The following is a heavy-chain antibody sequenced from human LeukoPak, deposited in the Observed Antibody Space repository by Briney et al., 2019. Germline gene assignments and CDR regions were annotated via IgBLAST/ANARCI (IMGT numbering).Heavy chain of an antibody. CDR2: ISPYNGDT. CDR3: ASGTSLWDNWNDGHYFDY. CDR1: GYTFTSYG. J-gene: IGHJ4*02. V-gene: IGHV1-18*01. D-gene: IGHD1-1*01. Sequence: GASVKLSCKASGYTFTSYGISWVRQAPGQGLEWMGWISPYNGDTDYAQKLQGRATMTTDTSTSTAYMELRSLRSDDTAVYYCASGTSLWDNWNDGHYFDYWGQGTLVTVPS.